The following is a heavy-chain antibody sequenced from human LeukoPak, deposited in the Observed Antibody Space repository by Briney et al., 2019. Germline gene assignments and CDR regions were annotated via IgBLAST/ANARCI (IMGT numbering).Heavy chain of an antibody. CDR1: GYTFTSYY. V-gene: IGHV1-2*02. Sequence: ASVKVSCKASGYTFTSYYMHWVRQAPGQGFEWMGWINPNSGGTNYAQKFQGKVTMTRDTSISTAYMELSRLRSDDTAVYYCAREAAPSYDAFDIWGQGTMVTVSS. CDR2: INPNSGGT. D-gene: IGHD6-6*01. CDR3: AREAAPSYDAFDI. J-gene: IGHJ3*02.